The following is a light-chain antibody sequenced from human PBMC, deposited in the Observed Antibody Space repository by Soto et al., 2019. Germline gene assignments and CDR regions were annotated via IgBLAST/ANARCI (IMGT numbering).Light chain of an antibody. CDR3: SSYAGNSVVI. Sequence: QSALTQPPSASGSPRQSVTISCTGTSSDVGGYNYVSWYQQHPGKVPKLLIYEVTRRPSGVPDRFSGSKSGNTASLTVSALQAEDEAHYYCSSYAGNSVVIFGGGTQLTVL. CDR1: SSDVGGYNY. J-gene: IGLJ2*01. V-gene: IGLV2-8*01. CDR2: EVT.